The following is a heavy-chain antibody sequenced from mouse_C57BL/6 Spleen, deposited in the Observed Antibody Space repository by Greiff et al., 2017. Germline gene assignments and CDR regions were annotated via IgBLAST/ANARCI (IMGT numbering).Heavy chain of an antibody. CDR2: IDPETGGT. Sequence: VKLMESGAELVRPGASVTLSCKASGYTFTDYEMHWVKQTPVHGLEWIGAIDPETGGTAYNQKFKGKAILTADKSSSTAYMELRSLTSEDSAVYYCNWDGDYWGQGTTLTVSS. J-gene: IGHJ2*01. D-gene: IGHD4-1*01. CDR1: GYTFTDYE. V-gene: IGHV1-15*01. CDR3: NWDGDY.